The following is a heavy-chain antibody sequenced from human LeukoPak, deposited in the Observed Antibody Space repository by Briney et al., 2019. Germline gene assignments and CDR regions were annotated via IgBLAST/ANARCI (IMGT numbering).Heavy chain of an antibody. V-gene: IGHV3-30*02. Sequence: PGGSLRLSCAASGFSFSSYGMHWVRQAPGKGLEWVTFIRYDGNNKYYTDSVKGRFTISRDNSKNTLYLQMNSLRAEDTAVYYCARGYSSAWNDPFDYWGQGTLVSVSS. CDR2: IRYDGNNK. CDR3: ARGYSSAWNDPFDY. J-gene: IGHJ4*02. D-gene: IGHD6-19*01. CDR1: GFSFSSYG.